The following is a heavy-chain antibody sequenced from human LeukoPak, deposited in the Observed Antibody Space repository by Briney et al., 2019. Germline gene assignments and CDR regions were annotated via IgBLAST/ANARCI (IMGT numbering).Heavy chain of an antibody. Sequence: SQTLSLTCTVSGGSISSGGYYWSWIRQPPGKGLEWIGYIYHSGSTYYNPSLKSRVTISVDTSKNQFSLKLSSVTAADTAVYYCARETSRYGSGSYYNPAILRYYYYGMDVWGQGTTVTVSS. J-gene: IGHJ6*02. D-gene: IGHD3-10*01. CDR1: GGSISSGGYY. V-gene: IGHV4-30-2*01. CDR2: IYHSGST. CDR3: ARETSRYGSGSYYNPAILRYYYYGMDV.